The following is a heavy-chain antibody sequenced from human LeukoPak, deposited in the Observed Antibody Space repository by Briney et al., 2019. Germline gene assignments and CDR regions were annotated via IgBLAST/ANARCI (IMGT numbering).Heavy chain of an antibody. CDR1: GGSFSGYY. D-gene: IGHD6-6*01. Sequence: SETLSLTCAVYGGSFSGYYWSWIRQPPGKGLEWIGEINHSGRINYNPSLKRRVTISVDTSKNQFSLKLSSATAADTAVYYCARGVVQRDNWFDPWGQGTLVTVSS. V-gene: IGHV4-34*01. J-gene: IGHJ5*02. CDR3: ARGVVQRDNWFDP. CDR2: INHSGRI.